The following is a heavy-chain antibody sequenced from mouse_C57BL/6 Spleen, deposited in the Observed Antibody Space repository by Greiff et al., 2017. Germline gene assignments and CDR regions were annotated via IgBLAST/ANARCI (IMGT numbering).Heavy chain of an antibody. CDR2: ISSGGSYT. CDR3: ARHETAQATFAY. CDR1: GFTFSSYG. Sequence: DVKLVESGGDLVKPGGSLKLSCAASGFTFSSYGMSWVRQTPDKRLEWVATISSGGSYTYYPDSVKGRFTITGDNAKNTLYLQMSSLKSEDTAMYYCARHETAQATFAYWGQGTLVTVSA. J-gene: IGHJ3*01. D-gene: IGHD3-2*02. V-gene: IGHV5-6*02.